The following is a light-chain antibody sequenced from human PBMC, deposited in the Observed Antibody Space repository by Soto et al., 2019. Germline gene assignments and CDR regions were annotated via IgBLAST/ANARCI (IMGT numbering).Light chain of an antibody. CDR1: ESISSY. Sequence: DIQMTQSPSSLSASVGDRVTITCGGGESISSYLKWYQQKPGKAPNLLIYAASTLQSGVPSRFSGSGSGTEFTLTISSLQPEDFATYHCQEYKTWTFVQGTKVDI. V-gene: IGKV1-39*01. J-gene: IGKJ1*01. CDR2: AAS. CDR3: QEYKTWT.